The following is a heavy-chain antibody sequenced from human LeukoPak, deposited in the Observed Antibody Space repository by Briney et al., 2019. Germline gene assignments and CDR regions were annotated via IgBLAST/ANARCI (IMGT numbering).Heavy chain of an antibody. J-gene: IGHJ4*02. CDR2: IRGSGGST. CDR1: GFTFSSYA. V-gene: IGHV3-23*01. Sequence: GGSLRLSCAASGFTFSSYAMSWVRQAPGMGLEWVSAIRGSGGSTYYADSVKGRFTISRDNSKNTLYLQMNSLRAEDTAVYYCAKQLVPAAPPAYFGYWGQGTLVTVSS. CDR3: AKQLVPAAPPAYFGY. D-gene: IGHD2-2*01.